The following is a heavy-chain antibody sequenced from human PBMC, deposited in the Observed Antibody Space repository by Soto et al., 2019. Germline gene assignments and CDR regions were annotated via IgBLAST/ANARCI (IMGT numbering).Heavy chain of an antibody. D-gene: IGHD1-26*01. CDR2: IWYDASNK. CDR3: ARGRVDGGELDL. V-gene: IGHV3-33*01. Sequence: VQLVESGGGVVQPGRSLRLSSAASGFTFRTYGMYWVRQAPGKGLEWVAVIWYDASNKYYADSVKGRFTISRDNSENTLYLQMNSLRAEDTAVYYCARGRVDGGELDLWGQGTLVTVSS. CDR1: GFTFRTYG. J-gene: IGHJ4*02.